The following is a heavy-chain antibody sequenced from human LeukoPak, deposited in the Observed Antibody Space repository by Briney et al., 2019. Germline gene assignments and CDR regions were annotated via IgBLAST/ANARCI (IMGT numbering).Heavy chain of an antibody. J-gene: IGHJ4*02. CDR3: ARGGYYDYVWGSYTRDNYFDY. CDR2: INHSGST. V-gene: IGHV4-34*01. CDR1: GGSISSYY. D-gene: IGHD3-16*01. Sequence: SETLSLTCTVSGGSISSYYWSWIRQPPGKGLEWIGEINHSGSTNYNPSLKSRVTISVDTSKNQFSLKLSSVTAADTAVYYCARGGYYDYVWGSYTRDNYFDYWGQGTLVTVSS.